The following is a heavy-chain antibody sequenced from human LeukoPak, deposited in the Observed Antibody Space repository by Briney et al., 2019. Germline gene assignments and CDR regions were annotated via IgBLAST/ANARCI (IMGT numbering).Heavy chain of an antibody. CDR1: GGTFSSYA. CDR3: AIVGATTVAFDI. V-gene: IGHV1-69*05. J-gene: IGHJ3*02. Sequence: SVKVSCKASGGTFSSYAISWVRQAPGQGLESMGGIIPIFGTANYAQKFQGRVTITTDESTSTAYMELSSLRSEDTAVYYCAIVGATTVAFDIWGQGTMVTVSS. D-gene: IGHD1-26*01. CDR2: IIPIFGTA.